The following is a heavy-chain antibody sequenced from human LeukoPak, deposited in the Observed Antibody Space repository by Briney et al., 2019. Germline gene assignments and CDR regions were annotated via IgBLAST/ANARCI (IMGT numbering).Heavy chain of an antibody. CDR2: IYTSGST. Sequence: SETLSLTCTVSGGSISSYYWNWIRQPPGKGLEWIGYIYTSGSTSYNPSLMSRVTMSVDTSKNHFSLNLSSVTAADTAVYYCASSYSGSYPFDYWGQGILVTVSS. CDR3: ASSYSGSYPFDY. D-gene: IGHD1-26*01. V-gene: IGHV4-4*09. J-gene: IGHJ4*02. CDR1: GGSISSYY.